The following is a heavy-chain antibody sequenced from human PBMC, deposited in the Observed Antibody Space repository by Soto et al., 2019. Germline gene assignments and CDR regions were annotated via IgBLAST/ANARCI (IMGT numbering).Heavy chain of an antibody. CDR1: EFSFSNSW. CDR3: ARGNIAVAVRGLFDY. V-gene: IGHV3-74*01. D-gene: IGHD6-19*01. J-gene: IGHJ4*02. CDR2: INIDGSST. Sequence: GGSLRLSCAASEFSFSNSWMHWVRQAPGKGLVWVSRINIDGSSTDYADSVKGRFTISRDNAKNTLYLRMNSLRVEDTAVYYCARGNIAVAVRGLFDYWGQGTLVTVSS.